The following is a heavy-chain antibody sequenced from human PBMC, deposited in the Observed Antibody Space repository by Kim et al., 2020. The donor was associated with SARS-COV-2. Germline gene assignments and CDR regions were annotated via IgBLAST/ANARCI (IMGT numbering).Heavy chain of an antibody. Sequence: STYNNPTIKSRVTISVDTSKNQFSLKRSSVTAADTAVYYCARSTLWSGFYWGQGTLVTVSS. D-gene: IGHD3-3*01. V-gene: IGHV4-31*02. CDR3: ARSTLWSGFY. CDR2: ST. J-gene: IGHJ4*02.